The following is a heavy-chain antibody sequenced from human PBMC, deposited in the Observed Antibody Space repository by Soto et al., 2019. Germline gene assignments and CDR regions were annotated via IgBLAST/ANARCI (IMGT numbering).Heavy chain of an antibody. CDR1: GYSFSGHW. Sequence: EVHLVQSGAEVKKPGEPLKISCQGSGYSFSGHWVGWVRQKPGRGLEWMGIIYPRDSDTRYSPSFEGQVTFSADKSLSTAYLQLNSLKASDTAMYYCARIDIVPDFWGQGTLVTVSS. D-gene: IGHD2-15*01. J-gene: IGHJ4*02. V-gene: IGHV5-51*01. CDR2: IYPRDSDT. CDR3: ARIDIVPDF.